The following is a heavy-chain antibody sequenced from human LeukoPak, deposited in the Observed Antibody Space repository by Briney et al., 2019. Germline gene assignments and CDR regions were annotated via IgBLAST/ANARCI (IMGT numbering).Heavy chain of an antibody. V-gene: IGHV5-51*01. D-gene: IGHD4-17*01. CDR2: IYPGDSDT. CDR3: ARHCPLYGDYEGYYFDY. J-gene: IGHJ4*02. Sequence: GESLKISCKGSGYSFTSYWIGWVRQMPGKGLEWMGIIYPGDSDTRYSPSFQGQVTISADKSISTAYLQWSSLKASDTAMYYWARHCPLYGDYEGYYFDYWGQGTLVTVPS. CDR1: GYSFTSYW.